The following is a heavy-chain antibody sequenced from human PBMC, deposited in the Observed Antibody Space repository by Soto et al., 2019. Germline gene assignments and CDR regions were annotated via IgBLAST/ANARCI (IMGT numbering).Heavy chain of an antibody. CDR2: IFWDADK. J-gene: IGHJ3*02. Sequence: QITLKESGPTLVKPTQTLTLTCTFSGFSLSTRGMGVGWIRQPPGKALEWLALIFWDADKRSSPSLKSRLTITKDTSKNQVVLTMTNMDPVDTATYSCALSTTVKTTYAFDIWGQGTMVTVS. CDR1: GFSLSTRGMG. CDR3: ALSTTVKTTYAFDI. V-gene: IGHV2-5*02. D-gene: IGHD4-17*01.